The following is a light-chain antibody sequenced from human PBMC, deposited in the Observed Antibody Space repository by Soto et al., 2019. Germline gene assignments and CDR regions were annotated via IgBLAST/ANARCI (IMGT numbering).Light chain of an antibody. CDR3: QSYDSSLSGSV. CDR1: TSSIGSNR. CDR2: GNS. J-gene: IGLJ2*01. V-gene: IGLV1-40*01. Sequence: SVLTQPPSASGTPGQRVTISCSGRTSSIGSNRVNWYQQLPRTAPKLLIYGNSNRPSGVPDRFSGSKSGTSASLAITGLQAEDEADYYCQSYDSSLSGSVFGGGTKLTVL.